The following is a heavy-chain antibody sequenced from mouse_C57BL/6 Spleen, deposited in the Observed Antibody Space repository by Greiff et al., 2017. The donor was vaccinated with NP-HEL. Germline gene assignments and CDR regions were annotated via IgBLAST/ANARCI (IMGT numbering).Heavy chain of an antibody. CDR2: ISSGGSYT. Sequence: EVQGVESGGDLVKPGGSLKLSCAASGFTFSSYGMSWVRQTPDKRLEWVATISSGGSYTYYPDSVKGRFTISRDNAKNTLYLQMSSLKSEDTAMYYCARHEDYGSYYFDYWGQGTTLTVSS. J-gene: IGHJ2*01. CDR1: GFTFSSYG. CDR3: ARHEDYGSYYFDY. V-gene: IGHV5-6*01. D-gene: IGHD1-1*01.